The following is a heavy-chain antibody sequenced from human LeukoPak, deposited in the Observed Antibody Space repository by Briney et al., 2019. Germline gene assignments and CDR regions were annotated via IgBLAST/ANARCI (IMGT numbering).Heavy chain of an antibody. CDR3: ARGVWWPHSGLDY. CDR1: GYTFSSYG. D-gene: IGHD4/OR15-4a*01. CDR2: ISADNGNT. J-gene: IGHJ4*02. Sequence: GASVKVSCKASGYTFSSYGISWVRQAPGQGLEWMGWISADNGNTKYAEKLQGRVTMTTDTSTTTAYMELTSLRSDDTAVYYCARGVWWPHSGLDYSGQGTLVTVSS. V-gene: IGHV1-18*01.